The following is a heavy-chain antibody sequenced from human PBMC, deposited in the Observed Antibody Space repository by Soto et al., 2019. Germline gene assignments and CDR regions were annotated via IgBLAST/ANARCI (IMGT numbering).Heavy chain of an antibody. CDR1: GGSFSGYY. Sequence: SETLSLTCAVYGGSFSGYYWSWIRQPPGKGLEWIGEINHSGSTNYNPSLKSRVTISVDTSKNQFSLKLSSVTAADTAVYYCARWDSGSSGSSRGPNYFDYWGQGTLVTGSS. CDR2: INHSGST. V-gene: IGHV4-34*01. J-gene: IGHJ4*02. D-gene: IGHD1-26*01. CDR3: ARWDSGSSGSSRGPNYFDY.